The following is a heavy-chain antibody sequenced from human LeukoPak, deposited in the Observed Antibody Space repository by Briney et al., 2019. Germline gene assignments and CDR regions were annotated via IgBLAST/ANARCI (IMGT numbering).Heavy chain of an antibody. CDR1: GGSFSGYY. CDR2: INHSGST. V-gene: IGHV4-34*01. Sequence: SETLSLTCAVYGGSFSGYYWSWIRQPPGKGLEWVGEINHSGSTNYNPSLKSRVTISVDTSKNQFSLKLSSVTAADTAVYYCARVPIVATPDIPPPVRYFDYWGQGTLVTVSS. D-gene: IGHD5-12*01. CDR3: ARVPIVATPDIPPPVRYFDY. J-gene: IGHJ4*02.